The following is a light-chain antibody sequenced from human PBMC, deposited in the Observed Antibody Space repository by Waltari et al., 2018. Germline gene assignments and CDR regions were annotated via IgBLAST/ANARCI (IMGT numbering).Light chain of an antibody. Sequence: QSALTQPAAVSGSPGQSVTISRTGASSDIGRYAIVAWYQQHPGNAPKLVISDVSKRPSGVSDRFSGSKSGDTASLTISGLQFEDEADYYCCSYAGNYVWVFGGGTRLTVL. CDR2: DVS. CDR1: SSDIGRYAI. J-gene: IGLJ3*02. CDR3: CSYAGNYVWV. V-gene: IGLV2-23*02.